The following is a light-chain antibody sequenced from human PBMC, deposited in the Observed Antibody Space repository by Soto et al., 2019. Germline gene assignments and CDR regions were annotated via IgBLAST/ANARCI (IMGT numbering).Light chain of an antibody. Sequence: QSVLTQPPSSSGTPGQRVTISCSGSSSNVGSDIVNWYQQLPGTAPKLLIYSNNQWPSGVPDRFSGSKSGTSASLAISGLQSDDEADYYCAAWDGSLNGWVFGGGTKLTVL. CDR1: SSNVGSDI. J-gene: IGLJ3*02. CDR2: SNN. V-gene: IGLV1-44*01. CDR3: AAWDGSLNGWV.